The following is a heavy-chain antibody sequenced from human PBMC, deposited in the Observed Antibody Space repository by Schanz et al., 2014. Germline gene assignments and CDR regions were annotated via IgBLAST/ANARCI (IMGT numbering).Heavy chain of an antibody. J-gene: IGHJ6*02. V-gene: IGHV3-66*02. CDR1: GFTFTGHW. D-gene: IGHD3-9*01. CDR3: AKVETYYDILTGYQFAMDV. CDR2: TYLGGNT. Sequence: DVQLVESGGGLVQPGGSLRLSCAASGFTFTGHWMSWVRQAPGKGLEPVSVTYLGGNTDYADSVRGRFTISRDNSKNTLYLQMNSLRREDTAVYYCAKVETYYDILTGYQFAMDVWGQGTTVIVSS.